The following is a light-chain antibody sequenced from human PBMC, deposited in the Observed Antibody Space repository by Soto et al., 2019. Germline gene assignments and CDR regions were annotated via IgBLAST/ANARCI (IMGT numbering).Light chain of an antibody. CDR3: SSYTSSSTLLYV. V-gene: IGLV2-14*01. Sequence: QSALTQPASVSGSPGQSITISCTGTSSDVGGYNYVSWYQQHPGKAPKLMIYDVSNRPSGVSNRFSGSKSGNTASLTISGLHAEDYSHYYCSSYTSSSTLLYVFGTGTKLTVL. J-gene: IGLJ1*01. CDR1: SSDVGGYNY. CDR2: DVS.